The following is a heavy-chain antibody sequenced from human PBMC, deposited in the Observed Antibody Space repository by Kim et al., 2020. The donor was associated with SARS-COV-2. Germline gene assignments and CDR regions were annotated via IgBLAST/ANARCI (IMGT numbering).Heavy chain of an antibody. CDR1: GYTFTSYY. CDR3: ARGYHCSGGSCYSTYYFDY. V-gene: IGHV1-46*01. J-gene: IGHJ4*02. D-gene: IGHD2-15*01. CDR2: INPSGGST. Sequence: ASVKVSCKASGYTFTSYYMHWVRQAPGQGLEWMGIINPSGGSTSYAQKFRGRVTMTRDTSTSTVYMELSSLRSEDTAVYYCARGYHCSGGSCYSTYYFDYWGQGTLVTVSS.